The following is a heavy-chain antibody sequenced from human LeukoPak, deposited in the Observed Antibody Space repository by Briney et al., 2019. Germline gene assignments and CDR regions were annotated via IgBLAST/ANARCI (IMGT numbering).Heavy chain of an antibody. Sequence: PGGSLRLSCAASGFTFSTFAMSWVRQAPGKGLEWVSAITGSGDSTSYADSVKGRFTISRDNSKNTLYLQMKSLRAEDAAVYYCARESSGSPDYWGQGTLVTVSS. CDR3: ARESSGSPDY. V-gene: IGHV3-23*01. J-gene: IGHJ4*02. CDR1: GFTFSTFA. D-gene: IGHD1-26*01. CDR2: ITGSGDST.